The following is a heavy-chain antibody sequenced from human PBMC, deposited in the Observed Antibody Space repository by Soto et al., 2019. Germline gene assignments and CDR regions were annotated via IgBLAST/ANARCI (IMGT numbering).Heavy chain of an antibody. J-gene: IGHJ5*02. CDR1: GGSFSGYY. CDR2: INHSGST. Sequence: QVQLQQWGAGLLKPSETLSLTCAVYGGSFSGYYWSWIHQPPGKGLEWIGEINHSGSTNYNPSLKSRVTISVDTSKNQFSLKLSSVTAADTAVYYCARVREPLTGGPWFDPWGQGTLVTVSS. CDR3: ARVREPLTGGPWFDP. V-gene: IGHV4-34*01. D-gene: IGHD1-26*01.